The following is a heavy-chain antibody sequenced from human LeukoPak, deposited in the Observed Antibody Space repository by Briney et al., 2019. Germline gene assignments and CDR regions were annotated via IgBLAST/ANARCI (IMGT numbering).Heavy chain of an antibody. CDR3: ARIVSLGATRFDC. CDR1: GGSISSSSYY. CDR2: IYYSGST. D-gene: IGHD1-26*01. J-gene: IGHJ4*02. Sequence: PSETLSLTCTVSGGSISSSSYYRGWVRQPPGTGLEWIGSIYYSGSTYYNPSLKSRVTISVDTSKNQFSLKLTSVTAADTAVYYCARIVSLGATRFDCWGQGTLVTVSS. V-gene: IGHV4-39*01.